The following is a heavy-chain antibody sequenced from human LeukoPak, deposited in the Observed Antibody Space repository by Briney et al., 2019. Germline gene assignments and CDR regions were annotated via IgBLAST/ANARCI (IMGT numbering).Heavy chain of an antibody. Sequence: PGGSLRLSCAASGFTFSSYWMSWVRQAPEKGLEWVANIKQDGSEKYYVDSVKGRFTISRDNAKNSLYLQMNSLRAEDTAVYYCARGDYDILTGYYYFDYWGQGTLVTVSS. CDR3: ARGDYDILTGYYYFDY. D-gene: IGHD3-9*01. CDR1: GFTFSSYW. V-gene: IGHV3-7*01. CDR2: IKQDGSEK. J-gene: IGHJ4*02.